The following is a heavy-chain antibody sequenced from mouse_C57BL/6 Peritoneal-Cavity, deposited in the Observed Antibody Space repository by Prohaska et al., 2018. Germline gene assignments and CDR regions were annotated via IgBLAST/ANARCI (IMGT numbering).Heavy chain of an antibody. J-gene: IGHJ1*03. D-gene: IGHD1-1*02. Sequence: EVQLLETGGGLVQPGGSRGLSCEGSGFTFSGFWMSWVRQTPGKTLEWIGDINCDGSAIEYGTSRKDRCARFRDSGKGTRELQMRNVRSEETATYGCMRCGNYWYFDVWGTGTTVTVAS. CDR3: MRCGNYWYFDV. CDR2: INCDGSAI. CDR1: GFTFSGFW. V-gene: IGHV11-2*01.